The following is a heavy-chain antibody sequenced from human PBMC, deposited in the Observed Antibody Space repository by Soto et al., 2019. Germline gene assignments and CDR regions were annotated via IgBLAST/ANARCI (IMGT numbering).Heavy chain of an antibody. CDR2: IDPSDSYT. D-gene: IGHD1-26*01. CDR3: ARRIRWELPTGYYYGMDV. CDR1: GYSFTSYW. Sequence: GESLKISCKGSGYSFTSYWISWVRQMPGKGLEWMGRIDPSDSYTNYSPSFQGHVTISADKSISTAYLQWSSLKASDTAMYYCARRIRWELPTGYYYGMDVWGRGTTVTSP. J-gene: IGHJ6*02. V-gene: IGHV5-10-1*01.